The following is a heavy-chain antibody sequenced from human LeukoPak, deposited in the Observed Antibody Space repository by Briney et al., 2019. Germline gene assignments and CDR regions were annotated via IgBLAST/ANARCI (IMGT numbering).Heavy chain of an antibody. CDR2: IYYSGST. CDR3: ARARYYYGSGSLTVQGGWFDP. D-gene: IGHD3-10*01. Sequence: PSETLSLTCTVSGGSISSYYWSWIRQPPGKGLEWIGYIYYSGSTNYNPSLKSRVTISVDTSKNQFSLKLSSVTAADTAVYYCARARYYYGSGSLTVQGGWFDPWGQGTLVTVSS. CDR1: GGSISSYY. V-gene: IGHV4-59*01. J-gene: IGHJ5*02.